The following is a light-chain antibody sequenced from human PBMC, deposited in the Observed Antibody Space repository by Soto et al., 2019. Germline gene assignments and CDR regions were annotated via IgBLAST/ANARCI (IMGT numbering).Light chain of an antibody. CDR1: SSDVGGYNY. Sequence: QSALTQPASGSGSPGQWITISCTGTSSDVGGYNYASWYQQHPGKAPKLMIYDVSNRPSRVSNRFSGSKSGNTASLTISGLQAEDEADYYCSSYTSSSTVVFGGGTTLTVL. V-gene: IGLV2-14*01. CDR3: SSYTSSSTVV. J-gene: IGLJ2*01. CDR2: DVS.